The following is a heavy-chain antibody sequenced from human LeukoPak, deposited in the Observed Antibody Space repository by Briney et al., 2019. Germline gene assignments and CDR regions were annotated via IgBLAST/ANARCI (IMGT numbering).Heavy chain of an antibody. V-gene: IGHV5-51*01. Sequence: GESLKISCKGSAYRFTTYWIAWVRQMPGKGLEWMGIIYPSDSGTRYSPSFQGQVTISADKSTSTAYLQWSSLKASDTAMYYCARQEFPTGPSIYIWGQGTMVTVSS. CDR2: IYPSDSGT. CDR1: AYRFTTYW. D-gene: IGHD1-1*01. CDR3: ARQEFPTGPSIYI. J-gene: IGHJ3*02.